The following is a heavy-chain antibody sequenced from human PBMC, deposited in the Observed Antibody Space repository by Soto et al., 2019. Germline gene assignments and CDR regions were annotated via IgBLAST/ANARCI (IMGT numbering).Heavy chain of an antibody. CDR1: GYTFTTYG. Sequence: QVQLVQSGDGVEKPGASVRVSCKSSGYTFTTYGISLVRQAPGQELEWMGWISAYKGNTNYAQKLQGRVTMTTDTSTSTAYMELRSLRSDDTAVYYCARHYGSGSPADYWGQGTLVTVSS. CDR2: ISAYKGNT. V-gene: IGHV1-18*01. D-gene: IGHD3-10*01. CDR3: ARHYGSGSPADY. J-gene: IGHJ4*02.